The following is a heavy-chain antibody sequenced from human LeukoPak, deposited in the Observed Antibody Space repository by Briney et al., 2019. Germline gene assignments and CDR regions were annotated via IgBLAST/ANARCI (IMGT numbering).Heavy chain of an antibody. Sequence: GESLRLSCAASGFTFSTYSMNWVRQAPGKGLEWVSSIFSGGTSMYYADSVKGRFTISRDNAKDSLYLQMDSLRVEDMAVYYCARKGYCSGSNCYSDYFFYMDVWGKGTTVTVSS. V-gene: IGHV3-21*01. CDR3: ARKGYCSGSNCYSDYFFYMDV. D-gene: IGHD2-15*01. CDR2: IFSGGTSM. CDR1: GFTFSTYS. J-gene: IGHJ6*03.